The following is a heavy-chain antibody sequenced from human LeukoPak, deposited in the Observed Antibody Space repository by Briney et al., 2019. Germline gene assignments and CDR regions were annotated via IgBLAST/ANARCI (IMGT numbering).Heavy chain of an antibody. J-gene: IGHJ4*02. D-gene: IGHD2-15*01. CDR2: INHSGST. CDR1: GFTFSDYY. Sequence: GSLRLSCAASGFTFSDYYMSWIRQPPGKGLEWIGEINHSGSTNYNPSLKSRVTISVDTSKNQFSLKLSSVTAADTAVYYCARVSVVRLFDYWGQGTLVTVSS. CDR3: ARVSVVRLFDY. V-gene: IGHV4-34*01.